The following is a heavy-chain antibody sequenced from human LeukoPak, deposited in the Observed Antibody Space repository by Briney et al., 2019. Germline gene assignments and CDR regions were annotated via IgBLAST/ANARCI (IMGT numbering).Heavy chain of an antibody. CDR1: GFTFTTYW. Sequence: GGSLRLSCAASGFTFTTYWMHWVRQAPGKGLVWVSHINSDGSITSYADSVKGRFTISRDNSKNTLYLQMNSLRAEDTAVYYCARGTYSTITVTANWFDPWGQGTLVTVSS. CDR3: ARGTYSTITVTANWFDP. V-gene: IGHV3-74*01. J-gene: IGHJ5*02. CDR2: INSDGSIT. D-gene: IGHD2/OR15-2a*01.